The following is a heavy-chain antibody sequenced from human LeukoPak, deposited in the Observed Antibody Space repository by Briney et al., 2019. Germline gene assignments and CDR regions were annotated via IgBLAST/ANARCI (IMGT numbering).Heavy chain of an antibody. V-gene: IGHV4-30-4*01. Sequence: SETLSLTCTVSGASISGGDYYWNWIRQPPGKGLEWIGYIYASGSTFYSPSLKSRVSISVDTSKKQFSLKLSSVTAADTAVYYCARAHAFWSGHRAFDIWGQGTMVIVSS. CDR3: ARAHAFWSGHRAFDI. CDR1: GASISGGDYY. J-gene: IGHJ3*02. D-gene: IGHD3-3*01. CDR2: IYASGST.